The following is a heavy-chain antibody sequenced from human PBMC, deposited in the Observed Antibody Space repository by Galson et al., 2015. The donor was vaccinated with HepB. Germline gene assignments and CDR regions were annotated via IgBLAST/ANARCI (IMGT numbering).Heavy chain of an antibody. V-gene: IGHV1-18*01. J-gene: IGHJ4*02. D-gene: IGHD2-15*01. CDR1: GYTFTSYG. CDR2: ISAYNGNA. CDR3: ARDSIRYCSGGSCYYY. Sequence: QSGAEVKKPGASVKVSCKASGYTFTSYGISRVRQAPGQGLEWMGWISAYNGNANYAQKLQGRVTMTTDTSTSTAYMELRSLRSDDTAVYYCARDSIRYCSGGSCYYYWGQGTLVTVSS.